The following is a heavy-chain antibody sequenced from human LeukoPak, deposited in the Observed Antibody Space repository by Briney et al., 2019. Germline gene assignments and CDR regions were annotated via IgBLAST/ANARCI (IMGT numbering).Heavy chain of an antibody. D-gene: IGHD2-2*01. CDR1: RYTFTAYY. CDR2: IDPNSGGT. V-gene: IGHV1-2*02. CDR3: ARGAGTSWFDY. Sequence: ASVKVSCKASRYTFTAYYMHWVRQAPGQGLEWMGWIDPNSGGTNFAQKFQGRVIITRDTSIITAYMELTSLTSDDAAVYYCARGAGTSWFDYWGQGTLVIVSS. J-gene: IGHJ4*02.